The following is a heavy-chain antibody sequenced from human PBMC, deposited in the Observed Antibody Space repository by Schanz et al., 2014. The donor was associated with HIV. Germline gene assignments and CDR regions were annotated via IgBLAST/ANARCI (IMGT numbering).Heavy chain of an antibody. CDR2: INHSGST. D-gene: IGHD2-2*02. Sequence: QVQLQESGPGLVKPSQTLSLTCSVSGGSISSGGYYWNWIRQPPGKGLEWIGEINHSGSTNYNPSLKSRVNILVDESKNQFSLKLSSVTAADTAVYYCARGIRRDCRSPSCNTGWFDPWGQGTLVTVSS. V-gene: IGHV4-31*03. CDR3: ARGIRRDCRSPSCNTGWFDP. CDR1: GGSISSGGYY. J-gene: IGHJ5*02.